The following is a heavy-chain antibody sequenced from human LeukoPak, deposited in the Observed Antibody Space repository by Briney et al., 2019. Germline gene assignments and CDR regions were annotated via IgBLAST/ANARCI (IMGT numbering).Heavy chain of an antibody. CDR1: GFTFSSYS. CDR2: INGDGSWT. Sequence: PGGSLRLSCAASGFTFSSYSMNWVRQAPGKGLEWVSHINGDGSWTTYADSVKGRFTISKDNAKNTVYLQMNNLRAEDTAVYYCVGFYETYWGRGTLVTVSS. V-gene: IGHV3-74*01. D-gene: IGHD2/OR15-2a*01. CDR3: VGFYETY. J-gene: IGHJ4*02.